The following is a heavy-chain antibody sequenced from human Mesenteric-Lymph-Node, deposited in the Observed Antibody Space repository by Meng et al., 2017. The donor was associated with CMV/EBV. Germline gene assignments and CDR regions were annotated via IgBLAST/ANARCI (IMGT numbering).Heavy chain of an antibody. D-gene: IGHD3-10*01. CDR3: ARPHYYGSGSSPWFDP. J-gene: IGHJ5*02. CDR2: IYYSGST. V-gene: IGHV4-39*01. CDR1: GGSISSSSYY. Sequence: QLQLQESGPGLVKPSETLSLTRTVSGGSISSSSYYCGWIRQPPGKGLEWIGSIYYSGSTYYNPSLKSRVTISVDTSKNQFSLKLSSVTAADTAVYYCARPHYYGSGSSPWFDPWGQGTLVTVSS.